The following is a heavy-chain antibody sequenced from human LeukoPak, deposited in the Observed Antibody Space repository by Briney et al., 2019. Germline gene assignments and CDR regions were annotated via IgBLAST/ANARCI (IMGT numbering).Heavy chain of an antibody. V-gene: IGHV1-69*02. CDR2: IIPILGIA. J-gene: IGHJ3*02. CDR1: GGTFSSYT. CDR3: AVLDIVVVPAARDAFDI. Sequence: SVKVSCKASGGTFSSYTISWVRQAPGQGHEWMGRIIPILGIANYAQKFQGRVTITAHKSASTAYMELSSLRSEDTAVYYCAVLDIVVVPAARDAFDIWGQGTMVTVSS. D-gene: IGHD2-2*03.